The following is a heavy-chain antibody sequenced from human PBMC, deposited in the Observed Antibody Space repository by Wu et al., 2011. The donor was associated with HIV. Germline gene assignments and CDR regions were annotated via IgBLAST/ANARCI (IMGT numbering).Heavy chain of an antibody. CDR1: GFTFTRYY. D-gene: IGHD2-2*02. Sequence: QVQLVQSGAEVRKPGASVKVSCKASGFTFTRYYLHWVRQAPGQGLEWMGWISAYNGDTNYAQKLQGRVTMTTDTSTSTAYMELRSLRSDDTAVYYCARDLGDIVVVPAAIQDDYFDYWAREPWSPSPQ. V-gene: IGHV1-18*04. CDR3: ARDLGDIVVVPAAIQDDYFDY. J-gene: IGHJ4*02. CDR2: ISAYNGDT.